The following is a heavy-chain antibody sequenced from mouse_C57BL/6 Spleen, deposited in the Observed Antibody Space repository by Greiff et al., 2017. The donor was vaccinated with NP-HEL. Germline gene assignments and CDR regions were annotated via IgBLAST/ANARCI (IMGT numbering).Heavy chain of an antibody. D-gene: IGHD2-1*01. CDR3: AREGYYGNYDAMDY. J-gene: IGHJ4*01. Sequence: QVQLQQPGAELVKPGASVKLSCKASGFTFTSYWMHWVKQRPGQGLEWIGMIHPNSGSTNYNEKFKSKATLTVDKSSSTAYMQLSSLTSEDSAVYCCAREGYYGNYDAMDYWGQGTSVTVSS. CDR1: GFTFTSYW. CDR2: IHPNSGST. V-gene: IGHV1-64*01.